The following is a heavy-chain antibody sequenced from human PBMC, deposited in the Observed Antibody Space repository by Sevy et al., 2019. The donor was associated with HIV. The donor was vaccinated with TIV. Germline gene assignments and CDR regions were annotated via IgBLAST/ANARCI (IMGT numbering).Heavy chain of an antibody. D-gene: IGHD3-10*01. Sequence: GGSLRLSCAASGFTFSSYGMHWVRQAPGKGLEWVAFIRYDGSNKYYADSVKGRFTISRDNSKNTLYLQMNSLRAEDTAVYYCAQDHYYGSGSPPLYYYYYGMDVWGQGTTVTVSS. J-gene: IGHJ6*02. V-gene: IGHV3-30*02. CDR1: GFTFSSYG. CDR2: IRYDGSNK. CDR3: AQDHYYGSGSPPLYYYYYGMDV.